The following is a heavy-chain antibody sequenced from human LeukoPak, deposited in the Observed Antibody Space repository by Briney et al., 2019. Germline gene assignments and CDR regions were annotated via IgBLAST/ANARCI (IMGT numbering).Heavy chain of an antibody. D-gene: IGHD5-18*01. J-gene: IGHJ4*02. Sequence: SETLSLTCTVSGGSIGSYYWSWIRQPPGKGLEWIGYIYYSGSTNYSPSLKSRVTISVDTSKNQFSLKLSSVTAADTAVYYCARVMPAGFSYGAADSWGQGTLVTVSS. V-gene: IGHV4-59*01. CDR1: GGSIGSYY. CDR3: ARVMPAGFSYGAADS. CDR2: IYYSGST.